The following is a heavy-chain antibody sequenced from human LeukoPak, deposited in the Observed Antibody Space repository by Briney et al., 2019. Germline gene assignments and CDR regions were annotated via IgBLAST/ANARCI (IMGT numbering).Heavy chain of an antibody. CDR3: TTSPIAGIDF. CDR1: GFTFSNAW. CDR2: IKSKTHGGTT. V-gene: IGHV3-15*01. D-gene: IGHD2-21*01. J-gene: IGHJ4*02. Sequence: GGSLRLSCAASGFTFSNAWMSWVRQAPGKGLEWVGRIKSKTHGGTTDYAVPVKGRFIISRDDSRNTVYLQMNSLKTEDTGVYHCTTSPIAGIDFWGQGTLVTVSS.